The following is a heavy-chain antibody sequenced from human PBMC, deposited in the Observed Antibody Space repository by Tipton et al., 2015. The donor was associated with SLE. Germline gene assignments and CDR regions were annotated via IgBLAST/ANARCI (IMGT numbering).Heavy chain of an antibody. J-gene: IGHJ6*03. CDR3: ASGPDWVGYYMDV. CDR2: IYYSGST. V-gene: IGHV4-59*06. Sequence: TLSLTCTVSGGSISSHYWSWIRQPPGKGLEWIGYIYYSGSTYYNPSLKSRVTISVDTSKNQFSLKLSSVTAADTAVYYCASGPDWVGYYMDVWGKGTTVTVSS. D-gene: IGHD3/OR15-3a*01. CDR1: GGSISSHY.